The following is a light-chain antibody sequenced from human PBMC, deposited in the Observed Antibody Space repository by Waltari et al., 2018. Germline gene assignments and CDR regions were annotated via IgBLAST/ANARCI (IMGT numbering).Light chain of an antibody. CDR3: QQVNSYPFT. CDR1: QGISSY. V-gene: IGKV1-9*01. CDR2: AGS. Sequence: IQLTQSPSSLSASVGARVTITCRASQGISSYLAWYQQKPGNAPKLLIYAGSTLLNGVPSRFSGGGFGTDFTLTISSLQPEDFATYYCQQVNSYPFTFGPGTTVDIK. J-gene: IGKJ3*01.